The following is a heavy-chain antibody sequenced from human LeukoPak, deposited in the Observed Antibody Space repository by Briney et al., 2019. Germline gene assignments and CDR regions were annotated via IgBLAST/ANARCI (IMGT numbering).Heavy chain of an antibody. CDR3: ARGRGCSSTSCRRNWFAP. Sequence: ASVKVSCKASGYTFTSYDINWVRQATGQGLEWMGWMNPNSGNTGYAQKFQGRVTMTRTTSISTAYMELSSLRSEDTAVYYCARGRGCSSTSCRRNWFAPWGQGTLVTVSS. CDR1: GYTFTSYD. V-gene: IGHV1-8*01. J-gene: IGHJ5*02. CDR2: MNPNSGNT. D-gene: IGHD2-2*01.